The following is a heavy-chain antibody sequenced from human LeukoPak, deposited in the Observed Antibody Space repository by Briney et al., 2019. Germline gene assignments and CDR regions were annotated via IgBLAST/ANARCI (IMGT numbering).Heavy chain of an antibody. V-gene: IGHV5-51*01. CDR1: GYSSSSYY. CDR2: IYPGDSDT. CDR3: ARTDCGSGSPLDY. D-gene: IGHD3-10*01. J-gene: IGHJ4*02. Sequence: GESLKISCKGSGYSSSSYYIAWVRQMPGKGLEWMGIIYPGDSDTRYSPSFQGQVTISADKSINTDYLQWTSLKASDTAMYYCARTDCGSGSPLDYWGQGTLVTVSS.